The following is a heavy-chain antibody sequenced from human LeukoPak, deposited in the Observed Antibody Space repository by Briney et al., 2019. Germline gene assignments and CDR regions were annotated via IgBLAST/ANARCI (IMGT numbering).Heavy chain of an antibody. CDR1: GFTFDDYG. D-gene: IGHD2-15*01. CDR3: ARSVAASRDY. V-gene: IGHV3-20*04. Sequence: GGSLRLSCAASGFTFDDYGMSSVRHAPGKWLEWLSCINWNGGSTGYADSVRGRFTISRDNAKNSLYLQMNSLRAEDTALYYCARSVAASRDYWGQGTLVTVSS. J-gene: IGHJ4*02. CDR2: INWNGGST.